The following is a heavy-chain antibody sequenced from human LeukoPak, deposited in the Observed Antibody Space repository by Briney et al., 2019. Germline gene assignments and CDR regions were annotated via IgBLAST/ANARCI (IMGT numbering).Heavy chain of an antibody. Sequence: SGTLSLTCSVSNGAVKNYYWTWIRQPPGQGLEWIGNFLYSGTTTYRASLDSRLIISVDNSKNTVSLRLFSVTAADTAVYYCATLVYSGSRYHFDTWGQGTLVTDSS. J-gene: IGHJ4*02. D-gene: IGHD1-26*01. CDR2: FLYSGTT. CDR1: NGAVKNYY. CDR3: ATLVYSGSRYHFDT. V-gene: IGHV4-59*02.